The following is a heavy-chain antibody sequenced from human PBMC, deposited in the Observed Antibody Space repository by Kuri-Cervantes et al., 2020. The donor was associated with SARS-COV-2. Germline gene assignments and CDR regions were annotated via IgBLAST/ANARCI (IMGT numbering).Heavy chain of an antibody. J-gene: IGHJ6*03. CDR2: IIPIFGTA. CDR1: GGTFSSYA. V-gene: IGHV1-69*13. Sequence: SVKVSCKASGGTFSSYAISWVRQAPGQGLEWMGGIIPIFGTANYAQKFQGRVTITADESTSTAYMELNRLKSEDTAVYYCALGYWGSGYPRYYYYMDVWGKGTTVTVSS. CDR3: ALGYWGSGYPRYYYYMDV. D-gene: IGHD3-22*01.